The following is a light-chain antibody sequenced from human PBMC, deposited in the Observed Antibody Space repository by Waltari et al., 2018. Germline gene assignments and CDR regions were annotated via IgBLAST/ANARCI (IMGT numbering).Light chain of an antibody. V-gene: IGLV2-14*01. CDR1: SRDVGGYNY. J-gene: IGLJ1*01. CDR3: SSYTSSSTYV. CDR2: DVS. Sequence: QSALTQPASVSGSPGQSITISCTGTSRDVGGYNYVSWYQQHPGKAPKLMIYDVSQRPSGVSNRFSGSKSGNTASLTISGLQAEDEADYYCSSYTSSSTYVFGTGTKVTVL.